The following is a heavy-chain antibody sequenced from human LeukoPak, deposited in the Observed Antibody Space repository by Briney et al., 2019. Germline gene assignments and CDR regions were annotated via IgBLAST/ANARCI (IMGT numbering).Heavy chain of an antibody. V-gene: IGHV3-30-3*01. Sequence: PGGSLRLSCAASGFTFSSYAMRWVRQAPGKGLEWVAVISYDGSNKYYADSVKGRFTISRDNSKNTLYLQMNSLRAEDTAVYYCARVDYYYYYGMDVWGQGTTVTVSS. J-gene: IGHJ6*02. CDR1: GFTFSSYA. CDR2: ISYDGSNK. CDR3: ARVDYYYYYGMDV.